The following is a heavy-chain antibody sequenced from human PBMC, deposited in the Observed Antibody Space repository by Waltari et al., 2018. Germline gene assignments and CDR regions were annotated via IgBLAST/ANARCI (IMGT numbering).Heavy chain of an antibody. D-gene: IGHD3-3*01. V-gene: IGHV1-3*01. CDR1: GYTFTSYA. Sequence: QVQLVQSGAEVKKPGASVKVSCKASGYTFTSYAMHWVRQAPGQRLEWMGWINAGNGNTKYSQKFQGRVTITRDTSASTAYMELSSLRSEDTAVYYCARCGSITIFGDFDYWGQGTLVTVSS. CDR3: ARCGSITIFGDFDY. J-gene: IGHJ4*02. CDR2: INAGNGNT.